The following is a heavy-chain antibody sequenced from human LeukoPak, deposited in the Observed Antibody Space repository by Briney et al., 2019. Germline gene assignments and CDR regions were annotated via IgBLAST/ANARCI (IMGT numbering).Heavy chain of an antibody. CDR3: ARDQGLGYYDSSGYHGLDV. Sequence: PGGSLRLSCAASGFTFSDYYMSWIRQAPGKGLEWVSYISSSGSTIYYADSVKGRFTISRDNAKNSLYLQMNSLRAEDTAVYYCARDQGLGYYDSSGYHGLDVWGKGTTVTVSS. V-gene: IGHV3-11*04. J-gene: IGHJ6*04. CDR2: ISSSGSTI. CDR1: GFTFSDYY. D-gene: IGHD3-22*01.